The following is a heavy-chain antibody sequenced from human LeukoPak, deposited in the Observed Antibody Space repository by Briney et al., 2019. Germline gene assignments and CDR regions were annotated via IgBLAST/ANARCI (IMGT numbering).Heavy chain of an antibody. J-gene: IGHJ4*02. CDR3: ARGRWSAVAGTIYDY. D-gene: IGHD6-19*01. CDR2: IYYSGST. V-gene: IGHV4-59*01. CDR1: GGSISSYY. Sequence: SETLSLTCTVSGGSISSYYWSWIRQPPGKGLEWIGYIYYSGSTNYNPSLKSRVTIPVDTSKNQFSLKLSSVTAADTAVYYCARGRWSAVAGTIYDYWGQGTLVTVSS.